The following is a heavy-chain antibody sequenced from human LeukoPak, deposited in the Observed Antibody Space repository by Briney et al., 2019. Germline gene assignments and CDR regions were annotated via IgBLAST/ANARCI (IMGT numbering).Heavy chain of an antibody. CDR1: GGTFSGYA. D-gene: IGHD4-17*01. CDR3: ARSRPDYGDYLYYYGMDV. CDR2: IIPIFGTA. Sequence: ASVKVSCKASGGTFSGYAISWVRQAPGQGLEWMGGIIPIFGTANYAQKFQGRVTITADESTSTAYMELSSLRSEDTAVYYCARSRPDYGDYLYYYGMDVWGQGTTVTVSS. V-gene: IGHV1-69*13. J-gene: IGHJ6*02.